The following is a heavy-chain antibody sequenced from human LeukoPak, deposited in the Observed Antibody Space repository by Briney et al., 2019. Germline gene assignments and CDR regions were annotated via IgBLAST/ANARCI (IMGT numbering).Heavy chain of an antibody. CDR3: ARDLSPAAVDRFFDY. V-gene: IGHV1-2*02. CDR2: INPNSGGT. J-gene: IGHJ4*02. Sequence: GASVKVSCKASGYTFTGYYMHWVRQAPGQGLEWMGWINPNSGGTNYAQKFQGRVTMTRDTSISTAYMELSRLRSDDTAVYYCARDLSPAAVDRFFDYWGQGTLVTVSS. D-gene: IGHD6-19*01. CDR1: GYTFTGYY.